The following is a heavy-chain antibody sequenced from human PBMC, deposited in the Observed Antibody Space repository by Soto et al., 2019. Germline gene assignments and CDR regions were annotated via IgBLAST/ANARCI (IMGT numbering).Heavy chain of an antibody. Sequence: AASVKVSCKVSGYTLTELSMHWVRQAPGKGLEWMGGFDPEDGETIYAQKFQGRVTMTEDTSTDTAYMELSSLRSEDAAVYYCATALGINAFDIWGQGTMVTVSS. CDR1: GYTLTELS. V-gene: IGHV1-24*01. J-gene: IGHJ3*02. D-gene: IGHD1-26*01. CDR2: FDPEDGET. CDR3: ATALGINAFDI.